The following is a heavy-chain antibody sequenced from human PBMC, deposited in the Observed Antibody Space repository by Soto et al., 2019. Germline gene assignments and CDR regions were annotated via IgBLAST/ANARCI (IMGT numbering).Heavy chain of an antibody. D-gene: IGHD7-27*01. CDR1: GDSVSSISDA. CDR2: TYYRSKWYS. J-gene: IGHJ3*02. CDR3: ARGSGAARAFDI. Sequence: VQLQQSGPGLVKPSQTLSLTCAISGDSVSSISDAWNWLSQSPSRGLEWLGRTYYRSKWYSDYEVSLKSRIGINPDTSNNQFSLHPKSVTPDDSAVYYCARGSGAARAFDIWGQGTVVTVSS. V-gene: IGHV6-1*01.